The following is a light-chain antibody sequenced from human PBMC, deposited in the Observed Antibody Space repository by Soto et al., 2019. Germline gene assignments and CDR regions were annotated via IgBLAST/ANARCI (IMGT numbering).Light chain of an antibody. CDR2: DAS. CDR1: QGTSSW. CDR3: QQANSFPLT. J-gene: IGKJ4*01. Sequence: DIHLTQSPSSVYASVGARVTITCRASQGTSSWLAWYQQKLGQAPNLLIYDASTWQSEVPSRFSGSGSGTDFTLTISSLQPEDFATYYCQQANSFPLTFGGGTKVDIK. V-gene: IGKV1D-12*01.